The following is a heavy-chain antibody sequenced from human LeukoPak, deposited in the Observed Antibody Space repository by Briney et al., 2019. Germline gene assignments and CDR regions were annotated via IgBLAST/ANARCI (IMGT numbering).Heavy chain of an antibody. J-gene: IGHJ3*02. Sequence: ASVKVSCKASGGTFSSYAISWVRQAPGQGLEWMGRIIPIFGTANYAQKFQGRVTITTDESTSTAYMELSSLRSEDTAVYYCARVGVDTAIVDAFDIWGQGTMVTVSS. D-gene: IGHD5-18*01. V-gene: IGHV1-69*05. CDR1: GGTFSSYA. CDR2: IIPIFGTA. CDR3: ARVGVDTAIVDAFDI.